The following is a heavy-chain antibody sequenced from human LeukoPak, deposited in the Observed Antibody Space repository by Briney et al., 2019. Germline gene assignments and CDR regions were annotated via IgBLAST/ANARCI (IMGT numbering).Heavy chain of an antibody. CDR2: IYPGDSDT. V-gene: IGHV5-51*01. CDR1: GYSFTTYW. J-gene: IGHJ4*02. D-gene: IGHD2-15*01. Sequence: GGSLKISCKGSGYSFTTYWIGWVRQMPGKGLEWMGIIYPGDSDTRYSPSFQGQVTISADKSISTAYLQWSSLKASDTAMYYCARRRAGYCSGGSCQYYFDYWGQGTLVTVSS. CDR3: ARRRAGYCSGGSCQYYFDY.